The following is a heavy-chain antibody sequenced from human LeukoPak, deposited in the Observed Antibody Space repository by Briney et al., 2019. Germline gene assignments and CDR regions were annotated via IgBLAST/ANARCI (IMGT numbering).Heavy chain of an antibody. V-gene: IGHV3-23*01. CDR1: GSTFSNSA. Sequence: PGGSLRLSCAASGSTFSNSAMSWVRQTPGKGLEWVSAISGSGGSTYYADSVKGRFTISRDNSKNTLYLQMNSLRAEDTAAYYCARARAVPAAYFDYWGQGTLVTVSS. CDR2: ISGSGGST. CDR3: ARARAVPAAYFDY. J-gene: IGHJ4*02. D-gene: IGHD2-2*01.